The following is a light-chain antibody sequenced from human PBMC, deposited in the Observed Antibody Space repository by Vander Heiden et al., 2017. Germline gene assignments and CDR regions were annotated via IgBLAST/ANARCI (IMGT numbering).Light chain of an antibody. CDR1: EFGNNY. V-gene: IGLV3-1*01. CDR3: QLWDSGTAV. CDR2: EDN. J-gene: IGLJ3*02. Sequence: SYELTQQPSVSVSPGQKATITCSGDEFGNNYLCWYHQRPGQSPVLVIYEDNKRPSGIPERFSGSNSGNTATLTITGTQTMDEGDYYCQLWDSGTAVFGGGTRLAVL.